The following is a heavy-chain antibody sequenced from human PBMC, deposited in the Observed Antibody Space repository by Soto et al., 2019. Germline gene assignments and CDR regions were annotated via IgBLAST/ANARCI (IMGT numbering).Heavy chain of an antibody. J-gene: IGHJ4*02. D-gene: IGHD5-12*01. CDR3: ARGGGYNTAFDY. V-gene: IGHV4-31*03. CDR2: IYYSGST. Sequence: LSLTCTVSGGSISSGGYYWSWIRQHPGKGLEWIGYIYYSGSTYYKPSLKSRVTISVDTSKNQFSLKLSSVTAADTAVYYCARGGGYNTAFDYWGQGTLVTVSS. CDR1: GGSISSGGYY.